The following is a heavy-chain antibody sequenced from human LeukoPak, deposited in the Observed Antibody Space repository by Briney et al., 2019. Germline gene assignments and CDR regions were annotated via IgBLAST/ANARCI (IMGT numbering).Heavy chain of an antibody. D-gene: IGHD6-13*01. V-gene: IGHV3-30*18. CDR2: ISYDGSNK. CDR1: GFTFSSYG. Sequence: GGSLRLSCAASGFTFSSYGMHWVRQAPGKGLEWVAVISYDGSNKYYADSVKGRFTISRDNSKNTLYLQMNSLRAEDTAVYYCAKSGQQLVPYYYYGMDVWGQGTTVTVSS. CDR3: AKSGQQLVPYYYYGMDV. J-gene: IGHJ6*02.